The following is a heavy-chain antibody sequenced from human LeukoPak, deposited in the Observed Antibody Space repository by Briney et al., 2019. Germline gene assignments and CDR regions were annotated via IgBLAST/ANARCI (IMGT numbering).Heavy chain of an antibody. V-gene: IGHV1-3*01. J-gene: IGHJ4*02. CDR3: VFKATGTTGGNYFEY. CDR1: GYTFKTHA. Sequence: ASVKVSCKASGYTFKTHAIHWVRQAPGQRLEWMGWIDAGSDNTKSSQTFQGRVAISRDTSASTAYMELSSLTSEDTAVYYCVFKATGTTGGNYFEYWGQGTLVTVSS. CDR2: IDAGSDNT. D-gene: IGHD1-1*01.